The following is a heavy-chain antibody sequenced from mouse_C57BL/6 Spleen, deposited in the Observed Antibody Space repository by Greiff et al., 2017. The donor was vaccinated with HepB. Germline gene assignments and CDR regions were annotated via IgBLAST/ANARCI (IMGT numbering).Heavy chain of an antibody. CDR1: GFTFSSYT. CDR3: ARSTVPYFDY. D-gene: IGHD1-1*01. Sequence: EVQLVESGGGLVKPGGSLKLSCAASGFTFSSYTMSWVRQTPEKRLEWVATISGGGGNTYYPDSVKGRFTISRDNAKNTLYLQMSSLRSEDTALYYCARSTVPYFDYWGQGTTLTVSS. V-gene: IGHV5-9*01. J-gene: IGHJ2*01. CDR2: ISGGGGNT.